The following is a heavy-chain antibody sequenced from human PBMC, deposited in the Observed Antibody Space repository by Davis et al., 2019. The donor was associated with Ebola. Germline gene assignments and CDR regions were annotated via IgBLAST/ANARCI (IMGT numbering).Heavy chain of an antibody. CDR1: GGTFSSYA. CDR3: ARSPEDSTGWNDWFDP. CDR2: MNPNSGNT. V-gene: IGHV1-8*02. J-gene: IGHJ5*02. D-gene: IGHD6-19*01. Sequence: AASVKVSCKASGGTFSSYAISWVRQAPGQALEWMGWMNPNSGNTGYARKFQGRVTMTRDITIGTAYMELTSLTSEDTAVYYCARSPEDSTGWNDWFDPWGQGTLVTVSS.